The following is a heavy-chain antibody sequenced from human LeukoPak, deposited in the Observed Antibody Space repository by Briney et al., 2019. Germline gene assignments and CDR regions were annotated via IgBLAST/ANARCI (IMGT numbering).Heavy chain of an antibody. V-gene: IGHV4-39*01. Sequence: SETLSLTCTVSGGSISSSNYYWGWIRQPPGKGLECIGSIYYSGSTYYNPSLKSRVTISVDTSKNQFSLKLSSVTAADTAVYYCATTKLGYCSSTSCQRGAFDIWGQGTMVTVSS. CDR2: IYYSGST. D-gene: IGHD2-2*01. J-gene: IGHJ3*02. CDR1: GGSISSSNYY. CDR3: ATTKLGYCSSTSCQRGAFDI.